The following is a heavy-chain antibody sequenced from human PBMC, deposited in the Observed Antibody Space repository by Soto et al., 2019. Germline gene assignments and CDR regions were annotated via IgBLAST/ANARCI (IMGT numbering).Heavy chain of an antibody. CDR1: GFTFSSYG. D-gene: IGHD3-3*01. CDR3: AKEKEVVIIISGEYYYYYYYMDV. J-gene: IGHJ6*03. CDR2: ISYDGSNK. Sequence: GGSLRLSCAASGFTFSSYGMHWVRQAPGKGLEWVAVISYDGSNKYYADSVKGRFTISRDNSKNTLYLQMNSLRAEDTAVYYCAKEKEVVIIISGEYYYYYYYMDVWGKGTTVTVSS. V-gene: IGHV3-30*18.